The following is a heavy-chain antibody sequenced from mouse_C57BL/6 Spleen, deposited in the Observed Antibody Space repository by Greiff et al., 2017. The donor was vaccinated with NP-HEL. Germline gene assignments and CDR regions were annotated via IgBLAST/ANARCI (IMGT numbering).Heavy chain of an antibody. CDR2: INPNNGGT. J-gene: IGHJ2*01. D-gene: IGHD1-1*01. V-gene: IGHV1-26*01. Sequence: EVKLQQPGAELVKPGASVKLSCKASGYTFTSYWMHWVKQSHGKSLEWIGDINPNNGGTSYNQKFKGKATLTVDKSSSTAYMELRSLTSEDSAVYYCARSHYGSSPGLFDYWGQGTTLTVSS. CDR3: ARSHYGSSPGLFDY. CDR1: GYTFTSYW.